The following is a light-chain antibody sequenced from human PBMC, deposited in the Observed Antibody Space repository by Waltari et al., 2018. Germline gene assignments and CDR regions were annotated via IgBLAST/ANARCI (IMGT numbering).Light chain of an antibody. CDR2: GAS. J-gene: IGKJ1*01. CDR1: QSFSRT. V-gene: IGKV3-20*01. CDR3: QHYVRLPAT. Sequence: EIVLTQSPGTLSLSPGERTTLSCRVSQSFSRTLAWYQQKPGQAPKLLIYGASIRATGIPDRFTGSGSGTDFSLTISSLEPEDFAIYFCQHYVRLPATFGQGTKVEIK.